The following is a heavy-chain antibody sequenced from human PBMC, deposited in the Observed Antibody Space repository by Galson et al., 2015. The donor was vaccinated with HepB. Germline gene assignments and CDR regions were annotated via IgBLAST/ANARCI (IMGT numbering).Heavy chain of an antibody. Sequence: SLRLSCAASGFTFSNAWMHWVRQAPGKGLEWVGRMTSKTGGGTTDYAAPVPGRITISRDDSKNTLYLQMNSLKTEATAVYYCTTEGYYYDSSGPPGLFDWGQGTLVTVSS. CDR3: TTEGYYYDSSGPPGLFD. J-gene: IGHJ4*02. CDR2: MTSKTGGGTT. CDR1: GFTFSNAW. D-gene: IGHD3-22*01. V-gene: IGHV3-15*07.